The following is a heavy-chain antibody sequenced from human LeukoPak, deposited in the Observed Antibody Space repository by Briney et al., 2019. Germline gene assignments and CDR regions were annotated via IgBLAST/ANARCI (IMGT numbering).Heavy chain of an antibody. V-gene: IGHV4-59*08. Sequence: PSETLSLTCTVSSGSISSYYWSWIRLPPGKGLEWIGHIYYSGSTNYNPSLKSRVTISLDASKNQLSLKLNSVTAADTAVFYCARSSFMVRGEKAAFFQDWGQGTQVTVSS. CDR2: IYYSGST. CDR1: SGSISSYY. J-gene: IGHJ1*01. CDR3: ARSSFMVRGEKAAFFQD. D-gene: IGHD3-10*01.